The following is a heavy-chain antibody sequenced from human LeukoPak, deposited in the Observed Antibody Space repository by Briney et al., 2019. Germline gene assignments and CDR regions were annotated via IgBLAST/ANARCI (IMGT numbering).Heavy chain of an antibody. D-gene: IGHD3-10*01. V-gene: IGHV4-39*01. J-gene: IGHJ5*02. Sequence: PSETLSLTCTVSGGSISSSSYYWGWIRQPPGKGLEWIGSIYYSGSTYYNPSLKSRVTIFVDTSKNQFTLKLSSVTAADTAVYYCARPGWFDPWGQGTLVTVSS. CDR3: ARPGWFDP. CDR2: IYYSGST. CDR1: GGSISSSSYY.